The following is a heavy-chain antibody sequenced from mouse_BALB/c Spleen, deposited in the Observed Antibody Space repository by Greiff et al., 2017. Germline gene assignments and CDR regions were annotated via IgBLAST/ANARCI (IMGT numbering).Heavy chain of an antibody. CDR2: ISSGGST. D-gene: IGHD2-4*01. CDR1: GFTFSSYA. Sequence: EVQVVESGGGLVKPGGSLKLSCAASGFTFSSYAMSWVRQTPEKRLEWVASISSGGSTYYPDSVKGRFTISRDNARNILYLQMSSLRSEDTAMYYCARADYHFDYWGQGTTLTVSS. J-gene: IGHJ2*01. V-gene: IGHV5-6-5*01. CDR3: ARADYHFDY.